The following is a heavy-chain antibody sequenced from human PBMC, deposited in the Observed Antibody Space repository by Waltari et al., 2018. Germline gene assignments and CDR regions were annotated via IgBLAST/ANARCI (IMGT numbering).Heavy chain of an antibody. D-gene: IGHD6-19*01. CDR1: EFTLSNSA. V-gene: IGHV3-23*01. Sequence: DVRLSESGGGLAQPGGSLRLSCVASEFTLSNSAMSWVRQAPGNRLEWVSALVRSGFGTHYEDSVKGRFAISRDNAKNTLYLQMNSLRAEDTAVYYCAKCEMYDSGWCAFFRYWGQGTLVTVSS. J-gene: IGHJ4*02. CDR2: LVRSGFGT. CDR3: AKCEMYDSGWCAFFRY.